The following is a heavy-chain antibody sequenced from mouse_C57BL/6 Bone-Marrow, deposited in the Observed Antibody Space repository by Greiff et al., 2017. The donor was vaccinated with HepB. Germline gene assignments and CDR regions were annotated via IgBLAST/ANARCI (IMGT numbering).Heavy chain of an antibody. J-gene: IGHJ3*01. CDR2: IYPRSGNT. CDR3: AGWFAY. Sequence: QVQLKESGAELARPGASVKLSWKASGYTFTSYGISWVKQRTGQGLEWIGEIYPRSGNTYYNEKFKGKATLTADKSSSTAYMELRSLTSEDSAVYFCAGWFAYWGQGTLVTVSA. V-gene: IGHV1-81*01. CDR1: GYTFTSYG.